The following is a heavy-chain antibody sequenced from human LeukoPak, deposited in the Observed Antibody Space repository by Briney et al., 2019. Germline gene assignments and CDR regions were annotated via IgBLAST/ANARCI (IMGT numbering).Heavy chain of an antibody. J-gene: IGHJ4*02. D-gene: IGHD1-7*01. CDR2: ISYDGSSK. CDR3: AKVRVVFNWNYAYYFDY. CDR1: GFNFRGYG. V-gene: IGHV3-30*18. Sequence: GGSLRLSCAASGFNFRGYGMHWVRQAPGKGLEWVAIISYDGSSKYYADSVKGRFTISRDNSKNTLYLQMNSLGPEDTAMYYCAKVRVVFNWNYAYYFDYWGQGTLVTVSS.